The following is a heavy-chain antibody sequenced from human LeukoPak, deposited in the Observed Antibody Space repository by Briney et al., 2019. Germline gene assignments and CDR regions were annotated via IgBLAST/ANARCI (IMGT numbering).Heavy chain of an antibody. D-gene: IGHD1-26*01. CDR1: GGSFSGYY. V-gene: IGHV4-34*01. CDR3: ARHFLLVGATRRGFDY. Sequence: SETLSLTCAVYGGSFSGYYWSWIRQPPGKGLEWIGEINHSGSTNYNPSLKSRVTISVDTSKNQFSLKLSSVTAADTAVYYCARHFLLVGATRRGFDYWGQGTLVTVSS. CDR2: INHSGST. J-gene: IGHJ4*02.